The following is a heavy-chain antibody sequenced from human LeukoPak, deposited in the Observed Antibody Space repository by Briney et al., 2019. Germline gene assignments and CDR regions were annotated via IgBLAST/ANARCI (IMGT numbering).Heavy chain of an antibody. CDR1: GFTFSTYA. J-gene: IGHJ4*02. V-gene: IGHV3-23*01. Sequence: QPGGSLRLSCAASGFTFSTYAMRWVRQAPGKGLEWVSSISGSDGSTYYADSVKGRFTISRDNSKNTLYLQMNSLRAEDTAVYYCAKDSRIAPTQHWGQGTLVTVSS. D-gene: IGHD6-13*01. CDR2: ISGSDGST. CDR3: AKDSRIAPTQH.